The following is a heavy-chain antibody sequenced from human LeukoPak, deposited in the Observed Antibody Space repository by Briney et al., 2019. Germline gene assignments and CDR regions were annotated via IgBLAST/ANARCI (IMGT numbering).Heavy chain of an antibody. CDR2: IYHSGST. V-gene: IGHV4-38-2*02. J-gene: IGHJ4*02. Sequence: SETLSLTCTVSGYSISSGYYWGWIRQPPGQGLEWIGSIYHSGSTYYNPSLKSRVTISVDTSKNQFSLKLSSVTAADTAVYYCARGPIAGYFDYWGQGTLVTVSS. CDR3: ARGPIAGYFDY. CDR1: GYSISSGYY. D-gene: IGHD6-13*01.